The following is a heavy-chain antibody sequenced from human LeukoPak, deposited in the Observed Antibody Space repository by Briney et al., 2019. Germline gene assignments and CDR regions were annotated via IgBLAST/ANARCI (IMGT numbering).Heavy chain of an antibody. Sequence: PGGSLRLSCAASGFTFSSYSMNWVRQAPGRGLEWVSVIYSGGSTYYADSVKGRFTISRDNSKNTLYLQMNSLRAEDTAVYYCARCLAAAGTYGMDVWGQGTTVTVSS. J-gene: IGHJ6*02. V-gene: IGHV3-53*01. CDR3: ARCLAAAGTYGMDV. CDR1: GFTFSSYS. CDR2: IYSGGST. D-gene: IGHD6-13*01.